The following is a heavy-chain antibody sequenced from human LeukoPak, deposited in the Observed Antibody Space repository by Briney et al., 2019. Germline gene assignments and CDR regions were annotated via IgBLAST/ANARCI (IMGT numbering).Heavy chain of an antibody. CDR1: GYTFTDYY. CDR2: INPNSGGT. D-gene: IGHD1-14*01. Sequence: ASVKVSCKASGYTFTDYYIHWVRQAPGQGLEWMGWINPNSGGTNYAQKFQGRVTMTRDTSISTAYMELSRLRSDDTAVYYCARARMRGSGATDYWGQGTLVTVSS. V-gene: IGHV1-2*02. J-gene: IGHJ4*02. CDR3: ARARMRGSGATDY.